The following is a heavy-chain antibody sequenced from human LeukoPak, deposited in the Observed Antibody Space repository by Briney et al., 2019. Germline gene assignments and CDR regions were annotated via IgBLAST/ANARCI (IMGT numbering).Heavy chain of an antibody. V-gene: IGHV4-39*01. CDR1: GGSISSSSYY. D-gene: IGHD6-19*01. CDR3: ARVAVAGSGRSVAYFDY. Sequence: PSETLSLTCTVSGGSISSSSYYWGWIRQPPGKGLEWIGSIYYSGSTYYNPSLKSRVTISVDTSKNQFSLKLSSVTAADTAVYYCARVAVAGSGRSVAYFDYWGQGTLVTVSS. J-gene: IGHJ4*02. CDR2: IYYSGST.